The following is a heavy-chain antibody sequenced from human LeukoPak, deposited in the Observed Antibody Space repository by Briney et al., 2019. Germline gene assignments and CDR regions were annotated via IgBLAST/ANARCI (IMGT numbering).Heavy chain of an antibody. V-gene: IGHV3-74*01. D-gene: IGHD2-2*02. CDR2: INSDGTIT. CDR3: ARGTALHDY. CDR1: GFTFSPYW. J-gene: IGHJ4*02. Sequence: GGSLSLSCAASGFTFSPYWMPWVRHVPGKGLVWLSDINSDGTITPYADSGKGRFTLSRANAQDTLYLQMNTLRAEDTAVYYCARGTALHDYWGQGTLVTVSS.